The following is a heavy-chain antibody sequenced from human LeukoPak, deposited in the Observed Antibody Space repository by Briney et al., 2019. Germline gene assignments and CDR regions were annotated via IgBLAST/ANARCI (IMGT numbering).Heavy chain of an antibody. J-gene: IGHJ1*01. CDR3: AKEIYGDSTGGRFQH. Sequence: GGSLRLSCAASGFTFSSYSMNWVRQAPGKGLEWVSSISSSSSYIYYADSVKGRFTISRDNSKNTLYLQMNRLRAEDTAVYYCAKEIYGDSTGGRFQHWGQGTLVTVSS. CDR2: ISSSSSYI. V-gene: IGHV3-21*04. D-gene: IGHD4-17*01. CDR1: GFTFSSYS.